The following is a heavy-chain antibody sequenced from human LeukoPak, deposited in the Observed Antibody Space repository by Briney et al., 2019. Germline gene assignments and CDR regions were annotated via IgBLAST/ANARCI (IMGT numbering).Heavy chain of an antibody. J-gene: IGHJ4*02. CDR2: IRTKTHKYAT. CDR1: GFTFSGSA. V-gene: IGHV3-73*01. CDR3: TRRKTDSSSSMFDY. D-gene: IGHD6-6*01. Sequence: GSLRLSCAGSGFTFSGSAMHWVRLTSGKGLEWLGYIRTKTHKYATLYAASVKGRFTISRDDSKNTAYLQMNSLKTEDTAVYYCTRRKTDSSSSMFDYWGQGTLVTVSS.